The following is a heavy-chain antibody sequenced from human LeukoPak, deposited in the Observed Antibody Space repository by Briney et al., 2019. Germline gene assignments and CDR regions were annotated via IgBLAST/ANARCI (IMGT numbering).Heavy chain of an antibody. CDR3: AKNLYCGGGSCYPSALGMDV. V-gene: IGHV3-23*01. J-gene: IGHJ6*02. Sequence: GGSLRLSCAASGFTFSSYAMSWVRQAPGKGLEWVSSISGSGNRTYYADSVKGRFTISRDNSKNTLFLQMNSLRAEDTAVYYCAKNLYCGGGSCYPSALGMDVWGQGTTVTVSS. D-gene: IGHD2-15*01. CDR2: ISGSGNRT. CDR1: GFTFSSYA.